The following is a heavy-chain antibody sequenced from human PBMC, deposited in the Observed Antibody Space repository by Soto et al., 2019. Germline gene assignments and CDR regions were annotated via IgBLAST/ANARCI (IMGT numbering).Heavy chain of an antibody. D-gene: IGHD3-3*02. V-gene: IGHV4-39*01. Sequence: SETLSLTCGGSGDSVNSGSSYWCWIRHPPGKGLEWIGAVSYSGSAYCNPSLKSRVTMSVDTSKNQVSLRLTSVTAADTAVYFCARQSLEASICFDPWGQGTLVTVSS. CDR1: GDSVNSGSSY. CDR3: ARQSLEASICFDP. CDR2: VSYSGSA. J-gene: IGHJ5*01.